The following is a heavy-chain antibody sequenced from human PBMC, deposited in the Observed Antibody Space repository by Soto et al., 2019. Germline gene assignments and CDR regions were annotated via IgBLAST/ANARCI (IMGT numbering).Heavy chain of an antibody. D-gene: IGHD2-15*01. Sequence: ASVKVSCKASGYTFTSYDINWVLQATGQGLVWMGWMNPTSGNKDSAKKLQGRVRKTRNNSIRTAYMKLSSLRSEDTAVYYCARAAPYCSGGSCYRFFCSWGQGTLVTVAS. V-gene: IGHV1-8*01. J-gene: IGHJ5*02. CDR3: ARAAPYCSGGSCYRFFCS. CDR1: GYTFTSYD. CDR2: MNPTSGNK.